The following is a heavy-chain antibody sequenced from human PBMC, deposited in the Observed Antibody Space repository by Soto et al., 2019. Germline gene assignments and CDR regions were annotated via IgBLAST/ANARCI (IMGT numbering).Heavy chain of an antibody. CDR3: ARDEFVVVVAATLGALDY. CDR1: GFTFSSYG. V-gene: IGHV3-33*01. D-gene: IGHD2-15*01. J-gene: IGHJ4*02. CDR2: IWYDGSNK. Sequence: QVQLVESGGGVVQPGRSLRLSCAASGFTFSSYGMHGVRQAPGKGLGWVAVIWYDGSNKYYADSVKGRFTISRDNSKNTLYLQMNSLRAEDTAVYYCARDEFVVVVAATLGALDYWGQGTLVTVSS.